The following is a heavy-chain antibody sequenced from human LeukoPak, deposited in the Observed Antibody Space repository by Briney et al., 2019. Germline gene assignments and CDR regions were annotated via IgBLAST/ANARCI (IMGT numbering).Heavy chain of an antibody. CDR2: INSSANTI. D-gene: IGHD3-16*02. CDR3: VREAFDYIWGTYRLFEF. Sequence: GGSLRLPCGASGFIFSNYEMNWVRQAPGKGLEWISYINSSANTIYYRDSVKGRFTISRDNARNSLYLQMNSLRAEDTAVYYCVREAFDYIWGTYRLFEFWGQGTLVTVSS. J-gene: IGHJ4*02. CDR1: GFIFSNYE. V-gene: IGHV3-48*03.